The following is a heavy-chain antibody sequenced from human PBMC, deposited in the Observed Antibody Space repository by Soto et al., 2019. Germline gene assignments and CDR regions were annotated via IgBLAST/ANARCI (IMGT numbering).Heavy chain of an antibody. D-gene: IGHD5-18*01. CDR1: GGTFSSYA. J-gene: IGHJ6*02. V-gene: IGHV1-69*01. Sequence: QVQLVQSGAEVKKPGSSVKVSCKASGGTFSSYAISWVRQAPGQGLEWMGGIIPIFGTATYAQKFQGRVTITADESTSTAYMELSSVRSEDTAVYYCARAGYTASPYYYYYGMDVWGQGTTVTVSS. CDR2: IIPIFGTA. CDR3: ARAGYTASPYYYYYGMDV.